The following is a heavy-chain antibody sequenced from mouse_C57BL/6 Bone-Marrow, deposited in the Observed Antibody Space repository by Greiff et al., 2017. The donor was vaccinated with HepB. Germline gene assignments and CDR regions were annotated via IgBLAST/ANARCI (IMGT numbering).Heavy chain of an antibody. V-gene: IGHV1-52*01. D-gene: IGHD2-5*01. CDR3: ARKSNCDFFYARDY. CDR1: GYTFTSYW. J-gene: IGHJ4*01. CDR2: IDPSDSET. Sequence: QVQLQQPGAELVRPGSSVKLSCKASGYTFTSYWMHWVKQRPIQGLEWIGNIDPSDSETHYNQKFKDKATLTVDKSSSTAYMQLSSLTSEDSAVYYCARKSNCDFFYARDYWGQGTSVTVSS.